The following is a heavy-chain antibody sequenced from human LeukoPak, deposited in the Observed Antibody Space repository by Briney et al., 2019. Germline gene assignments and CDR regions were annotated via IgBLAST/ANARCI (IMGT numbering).Heavy chain of an antibody. V-gene: IGHV4-34*01. CDR2: INHSGST. CDR3: ARGGVKECSGGSCYNWFDP. CDR1: GGSFSGYY. D-gene: IGHD2-15*01. Sequence: SETLSLTCAVYGGSFSGYYWSWIRQPPGKGLGWIGEINHSGSTNYNPSLKSRVTISVDTSKNQFSLKLSSVTAADTAVYYCARGGVKECSGGSCYNWFDPWGQGTLVTVSS. J-gene: IGHJ5*02.